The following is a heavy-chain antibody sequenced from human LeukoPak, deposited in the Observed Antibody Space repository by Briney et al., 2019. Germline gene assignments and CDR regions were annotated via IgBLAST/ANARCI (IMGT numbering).Heavy chain of an antibody. CDR3: ARVGYFYYFDY. J-gene: IGHJ4*02. Sequence: SETLSLTCTVSSYSISSGYYWGRIRQPPGKGLGWIGSIYHSGSTYYNPSLKSRVTRSVDTSKNQFSLKLSSVTAADTAVYYCARVGYFYYFDYWGQGTLVTVSS. CDR2: IYHSGST. V-gene: IGHV4-38-2*02. D-gene: IGHD5-18*01. CDR1: SYSISSGYY.